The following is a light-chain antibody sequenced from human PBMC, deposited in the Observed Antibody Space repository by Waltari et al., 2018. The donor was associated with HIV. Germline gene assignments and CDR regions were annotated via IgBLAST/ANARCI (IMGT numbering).Light chain of an antibody. J-gene: IGLJ3*02. CDR2: NTN. Sequence: QSVLTQPPSASGTPGQSVTISCSGSSSNIGSRFVTWYLQVPGTAPKLLIYNTNHRPSGVPDRFFASKSGTSASLEISGLQSEDEADYYCATWDDGLKGWVFGGGTKLTVL. V-gene: IGLV1-44*01. CDR1: SSNIGSRF. CDR3: ATWDDGLKGWV.